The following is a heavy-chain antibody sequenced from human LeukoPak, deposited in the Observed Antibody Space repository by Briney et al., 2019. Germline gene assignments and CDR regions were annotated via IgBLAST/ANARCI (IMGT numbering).Heavy chain of an antibody. Sequence: GGSLRLSCAASGFTFSSYAMHWVRQAPGKGLEWVAVISYDGSNKYYADSVKGRFTISRDNSKNTLYLQMNSLRAEDTAVYYCAKRETAGSGWYSSGYYFDYWGQGTLVTVSS. V-gene: IGHV3-30-3*02. D-gene: IGHD6-19*01. CDR2: ISYDGSNK. CDR1: GFTFSSYA. CDR3: AKRETAGSGWYSSGYYFDY. J-gene: IGHJ4*02.